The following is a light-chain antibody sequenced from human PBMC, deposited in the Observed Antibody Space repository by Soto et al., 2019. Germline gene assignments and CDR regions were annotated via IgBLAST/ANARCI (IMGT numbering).Light chain of an antibody. CDR3: QPYMNSVT. V-gene: IGKV3-20*01. CDR1: QNFDSSF. J-gene: IGKJ1*01. Sequence: EIVLTQSPGSLSLSPGERATLSCRASQNFDSSFFAWYQKRPGQAPRLLIYGASKRATGIPDRFSGSGSGTNVNLPISRLEPEGFAMYYWQPYMNSVTFGQGPKVEIK. CDR2: GAS.